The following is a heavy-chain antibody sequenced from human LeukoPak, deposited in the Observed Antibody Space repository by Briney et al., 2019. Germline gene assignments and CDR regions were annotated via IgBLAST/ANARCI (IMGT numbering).Heavy chain of an antibody. J-gene: IGHJ4*02. CDR2: IKQDGSEK. Sequence: GGSLRLSCAASGFTFSSYWMSWVRQAPGKGLEWVANIKQDGSEKYYVDSVKGRSTISRDNAKNSLYLQMNSLRAEDTAVYYCARVPRFYDILTGYLYYFDYWGQGTLVTVSS. CDR3: ARVPRFYDILTGYLYYFDY. D-gene: IGHD3-9*01. V-gene: IGHV3-7*01. CDR1: GFTFSSYW.